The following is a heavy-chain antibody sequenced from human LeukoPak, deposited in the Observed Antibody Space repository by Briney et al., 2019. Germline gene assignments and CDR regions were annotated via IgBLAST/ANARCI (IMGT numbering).Heavy chain of an antibody. Sequence: GGSLRLSCAASGFTFSSSEMNWVRQAPGEGLEWVSYISSSGSTRYYADSVKGRFTISRDNAKNSLYLQMNSLRAEDAAVYYCARDLYSSWYAFGYWGQGTLVTVSS. V-gene: IGHV3-48*03. J-gene: IGHJ4*02. CDR3: ARDLYSSWYAFGY. D-gene: IGHD6-19*01. CDR1: GFTFSSSE. CDR2: ISSSGSTR.